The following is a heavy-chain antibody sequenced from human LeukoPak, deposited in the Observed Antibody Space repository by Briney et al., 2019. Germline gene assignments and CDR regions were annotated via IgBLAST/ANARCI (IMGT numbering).Heavy chain of an antibody. V-gene: IGHV4-59*12. Sequence: SETLSLTCTVSGGSISSYYWSWIRQPPGKGLEWIGYIYYSGSTNYNPSLKSRVTISADTSQNQFSLELSSVTAADTAVYYCARDLGYGGLDYWGQGTLVTVSS. CDR1: GGSISSYY. D-gene: IGHD4-23*01. CDR3: ARDLGYGGLDY. CDR2: IYYSGST. J-gene: IGHJ4*02.